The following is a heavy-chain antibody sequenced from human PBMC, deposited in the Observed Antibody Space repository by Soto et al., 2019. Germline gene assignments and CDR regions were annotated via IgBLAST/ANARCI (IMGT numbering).Heavy chain of an antibody. CDR3: AKDLLEWLLRQRGDFGY. V-gene: IGHV3-30*18. Sequence: QVQLVESGGGVVQPGRSLRLSCAASGFTFSSYGMHWVCQAPGKGLEWVAVISYDGSNKYYADSVKGRFTISRDNSKNTLYLQMNSLRAEDTDVYYRAKDLLEWLLRQRGDFGYWGQGTLVTVSS. D-gene: IGHD3-3*01. CDR2: ISYDGSNK. J-gene: IGHJ4*02. CDR1: GFTFSSYG.